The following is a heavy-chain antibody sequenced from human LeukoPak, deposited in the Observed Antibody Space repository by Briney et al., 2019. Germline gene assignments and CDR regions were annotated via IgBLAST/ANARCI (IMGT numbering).Heavy chain of an antibody. CDR3: ARGPYDSTWLFDP. D-gene: IGHD3-22*01. CDR1: AGSISSYY. J-gene: IGHJ5*02. Sequence: SETLSLTCTVSAGSISSYYWTWIRQPPGKGLEWVGYIYYSGSTNYTPSLKSRVTISVDTSKNQFSLKLSSVTAADTAVYYCARGPYDSTWLFDPWGQGTLVTVSS. V-gene: IGHV4-59*01. CDR2: IYYSGST.